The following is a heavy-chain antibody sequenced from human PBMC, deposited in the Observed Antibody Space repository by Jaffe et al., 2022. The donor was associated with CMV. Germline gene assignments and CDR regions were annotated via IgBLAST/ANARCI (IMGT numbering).Heavy chain of an antibody. D-gene: IGHD3-16*01. J-gene: IGHJ4*02. Sequence: EGQLVESGGGLVQPGGSLRLSCSASGFIFSSYSMHWVRQAPGKGLEYVSAMSSNGDSTYYADSVKGRFTISRDNSKNTLYLQMSSLRAEDTAVYYCVKGGGIGYWGQGTLVTVSS. CDR3: VKGGGIGY. CDR2: MSSNGDST. V-gene: IGHV3-64D*06. CDR1: GFIFSSYS.